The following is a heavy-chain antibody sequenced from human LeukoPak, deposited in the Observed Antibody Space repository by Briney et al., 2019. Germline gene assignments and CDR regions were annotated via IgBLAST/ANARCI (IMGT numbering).Heavy chain of an antibody. Sequence: PSETLSLTCSVSGGSISSSSYYWGWIRQPPGKGLEWIGSINYNGNTYYNASLKSRVTISVDTSKNQFSLKLDSATAADTAVYYCASPSTSSSAYEYWGQGTLVTASS. CDR2: INYNGNT. CDR1: GGSISSSSYY. D-gene: IGHD6-6*01. J-gene: IGHJ1*01. V-gene: IGHV4-39*01. CDR3: ASPSTSSSAYEY.